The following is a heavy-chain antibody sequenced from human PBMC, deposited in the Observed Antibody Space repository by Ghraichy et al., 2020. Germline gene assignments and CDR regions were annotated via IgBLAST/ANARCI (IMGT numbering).Heavy chain of an antibody. Sequence: LSLTCAASGFTFSSYEMNWVRQAPGKGLEWVSYISSSGSTIYYADSVKGRFTISRDNAKNSLYLQMNSLRAEDTAVYYCARDCRDFWSGYSPFDYWGQGTLVTVSS. D-gene: IGHD3-3*01. V-gene: IGHV3-48*03. J-gene: IGHJ4*02. CDR1: GFTFSSYE. CDR3: ARDCRDFWSGYSPFDY. CDR2: ISSSGSTI.